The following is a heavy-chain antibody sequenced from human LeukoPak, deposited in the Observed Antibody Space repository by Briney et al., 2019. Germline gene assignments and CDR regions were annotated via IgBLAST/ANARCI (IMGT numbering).Heavy chain of an antibody. D-gene: IGHD6-19*01. CDR3: ARRQVYSSGWFPKTGNYYYYGMDV. CDR2: IIPIFGTA. Sequence: ASVKVSCKASGGTFSSYAISWVRQAPGQGLEWMGGIIPIFGTANYAQKFQGRVTITADESTSTAYMELSSLRSEDTAVYYCARRQVYSSGWFPKTGNYYYYGMDVWGQGTTVTVSS. J-gene: IGHJ6*02. V-gene: IGHV1-69*13. CDR1: GGTFSSYA.